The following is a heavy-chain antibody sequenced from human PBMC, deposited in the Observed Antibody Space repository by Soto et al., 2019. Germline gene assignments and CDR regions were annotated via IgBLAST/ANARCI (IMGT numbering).Heavy chain of an antibody. Sequence: GGSLRLSCAASGFTFSSYGMHWVRQAPGKGLEWVAVIWYDGSNKYYADSVKGRFTISRDNSKNTLYLQMNSLRAEDTAVYYCARGGGYSYGYEDQAFDPWGQGTLVTVSS. CDR2: IWYDGSNK. CDR1: GFTFSSYG. J-gene: IGHJ5*02. CDR3: ARGGGYSYGYEDQAFDP. D-gene: IGHD5-18*01. V-gene: IGHV3-33*01.